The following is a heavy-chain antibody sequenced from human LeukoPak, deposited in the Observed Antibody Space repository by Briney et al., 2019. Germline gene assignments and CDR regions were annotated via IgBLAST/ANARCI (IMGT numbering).Heavy chain of an antibody. Sequence: SETLSLTCTVSGDSISSDNYNWGWIRQPPGKGPEWIATIHYSGSIYYNPSLKGRITVPVDTSKNQFSLQLNSVTPEDTAVYYCARSGSGGWIDYWGQGTLVTVSS. CDR3: ARSGSGGWIDY. CDR2: IHYSGSI. CDR1: GDSISSDNYN. J-gene: IGHJ4*02. D-gene: IGHD6-19*01. V-gene: IGHV4-39*01.